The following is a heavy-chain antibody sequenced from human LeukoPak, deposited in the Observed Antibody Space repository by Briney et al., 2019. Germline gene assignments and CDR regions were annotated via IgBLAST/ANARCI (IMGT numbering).Heavy chain of an antibody. V-gene: IGHV3-66*01. CDR2: IYTGGRT. CDR1: GLPVSSNY. CDR3: ARDGLHAFDI. J-gene: IGHJ3*02. Sequence: PGGSLTLSCAASGLPVSSNYINWVRQAPGKGLEWVSVIYTGGRTFYADSVKGRFTISRDKSKNTLYLQMNSLRDEDTAVYYCARDGLHAFDIWGPGTMVTVSS.